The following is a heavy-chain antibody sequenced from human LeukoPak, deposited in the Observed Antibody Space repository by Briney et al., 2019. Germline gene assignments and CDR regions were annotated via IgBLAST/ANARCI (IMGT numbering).Heavy chain of an antibody. V-gene: IGHV1-18*01. Sequence: GASVTVSCKTSGYSFITYGISWVRQAPGQGREWMGWITAYNGNRKYAQKVQDRVTMTTDTSTSTAYMELRSLRADDTAVYYCARVKYDIVTGYYIPHAFDIWGQGTMVTVSS. CDR3: ARVKYDIVTGYYIPHAFDI. CDR1: GYSFITYG. J-gene: IGHJ3*02. D-gene: IGHD3-9*01. CDR2: ITAYNGNR.